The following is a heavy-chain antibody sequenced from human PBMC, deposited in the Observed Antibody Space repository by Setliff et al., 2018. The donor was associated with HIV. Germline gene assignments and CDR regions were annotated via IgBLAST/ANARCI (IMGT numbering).Heavy chain of an antibody. CDR2: INHSGST. Sequence: SETLSLTCAVYGGSFSGYNWSWIRQTPGKGLEWIGEINHSGSTNYNPSLKSRLTTSADTSKKQFSLRLSSVTAADTAVYYCARGRRSAAAGTRWDYMDVWGKGTTVTVSS. CDR1: GGSFSGYN. V-gene: IGHV4-34*01. J-gene: IGHJ6*03. D-gene: IGHD6-13*01. CDR3: ARGRRSAAAGTRWDYMDV.